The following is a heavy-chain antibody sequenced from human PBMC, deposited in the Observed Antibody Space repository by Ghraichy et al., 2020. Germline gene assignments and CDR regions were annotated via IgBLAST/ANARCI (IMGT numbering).Heavy chain of an antibody. D-gene: IGHD5-18*01. Sequence: ASVKVSCKASGYTFTSYAMHWVRQAPGQRLEWMGWINAGNGNTKYSQKFQGRVTITRDTSASTAYMELSSLRSEDTAVYYCARTRQLWTPYYYGMDVWGQGTTVTVSS. V-gene: IGHV1-3*01. J-gene: IGHJ6*02. CDR2: INAGNGNT. CDR1: GYTFTSYA. CDR3: ARTRQLWTPYYYGMDV.